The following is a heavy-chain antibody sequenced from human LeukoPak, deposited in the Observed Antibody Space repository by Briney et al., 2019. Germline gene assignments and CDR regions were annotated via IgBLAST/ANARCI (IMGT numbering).Heavy chain of an antibody. D-gene: IGHD3-22*01. J-gene: IGHJ1*01. V-gene: IGHV4-38-2*02. CDR1: GYSISSGYY. Sequence: SETLSLTCTVSGYSISSGYYWGWIRQPPGKGLEWIGSIYHSGSTYYNPSLRSRVTISVDTSKNQFSLKLSSVTAADTAVYYCARDYYDSSGYTYFQHWGQGTLVTVSS. CDR2: IYHSGST. CDR3: ARDYYDSSGYTYFQH.